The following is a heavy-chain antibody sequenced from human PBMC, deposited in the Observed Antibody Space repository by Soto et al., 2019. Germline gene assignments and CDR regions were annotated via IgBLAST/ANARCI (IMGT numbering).Heavy chain of an antibody. CDR2: IGIGSSTK. CDR3: ARDRARYGAVPGMAV. D-gene: IGHD4-17*01. J-gene: IGHJ6*02. Sequence: GGSLRLSCAASGFTFRNYGMNWVRQAPGKGLEWVSYIGIGSSTKYYADSVKGRFTISRDNAKNSLYLQMNSLRAEDTAVYYCARDRARYGAVPGMAVWGQGTTVTVSS. CDR1: GFTFRNYG. V-gene: IGHV3-48*04.